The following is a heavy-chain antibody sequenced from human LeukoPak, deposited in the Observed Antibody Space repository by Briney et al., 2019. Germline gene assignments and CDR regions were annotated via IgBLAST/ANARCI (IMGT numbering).Heavy chain of an antibody. V-gene: IGHV4-39*02. Sequence: SETLSLTCTVSGGSISSTSYYWGWIRQPPGKGLEWIGSIYYSGITYYNPSLKSRVTISVDTSKNQFSLKLSSVTAADTAVYYCAREMATIKGGFDPWGQGTLVTVSS. CDR2: IYYSGIT. J-gene: IGHJ5*02. CDR1: GGSISSTSYY. D-gene: IGHD5-24*01. CDR3: AREMATIKGGFDP.